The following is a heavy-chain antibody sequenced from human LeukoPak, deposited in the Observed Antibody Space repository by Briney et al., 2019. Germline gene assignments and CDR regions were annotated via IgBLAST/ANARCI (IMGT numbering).Heavy chain of an antibody. J-gene: IGHJ4*02. CDR3: AGMVRGHYSFDY. CDR2: INHSGST. Sequence: PSETLSLTCAVYGGSFSGYHWSWIRQPPGKGLEWIGEINHSGSTNYNPSLKSRVTISVDTSKNQFSLKLSSVTAADTAVYYCAGMVRGHYSFDYWGQGTLVTVSS. D-gene: IGHD3-10*01. CDR1: GGSFSGYH. V-gene: IGHV4-34*01.